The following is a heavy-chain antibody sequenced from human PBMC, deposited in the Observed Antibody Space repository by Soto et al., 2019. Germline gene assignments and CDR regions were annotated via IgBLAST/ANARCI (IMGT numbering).Heavy chain of an antibody. J-gene: IGHJ6*02. CDR1: GYSFTDYH. D-gene: IGHD2-8*01. CDR3: ARGDSTDCSNGVCSFFYHPDMDV. CDR2: INPQSGGT. Sequence: QVQLVQSGAEVKKPGASVKVSCKASGYSFTDYHIHWVRQAHGQGLEWLGLINPQSGGTSTAQKFQGWVTMTTDTSISTASMELTRLTSDDTAIYYCARGDSTDCSNGVCSFFYHPDMDVWGQGTTVTVSS. V-gene: IGHV1-2*04.